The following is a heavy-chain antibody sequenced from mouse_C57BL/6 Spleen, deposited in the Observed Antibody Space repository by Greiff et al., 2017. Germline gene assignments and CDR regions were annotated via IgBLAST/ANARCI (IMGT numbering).Heavy chain of an antibody. Sequence: VQLQQSGAELARPGASVKMSCKASGYTFTSYTMHWVKQRPGQGLEWIGYINPSSGYTKYNQKFKDKATLTADKSSSTAYMQLSSLTSEDSAVYYCAHDGYYGNYFDYWGQGTTLTVSS. CDR2: INPSSGYT. CDR1: GYTFTSYT. D-gene: IGHD2-3*01. J-gene: IGHJ2*01. V-gene: IGHV1-4*01. CDR3: AHDGYYGNYFDY.